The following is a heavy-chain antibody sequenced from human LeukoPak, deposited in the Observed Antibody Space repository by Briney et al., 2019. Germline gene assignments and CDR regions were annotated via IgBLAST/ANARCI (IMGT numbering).Heavy chain of an antibody. CDR2: ISDNNGDT. Sequence: ASVKVSCKASGYTFTGYYMHWVRQAPGQGLEWMGWISDNNGDTNYAQKLQGRVTMTTDTSTSTAYMELRSLRSDDTAVYYCARRGDSSGWYWLDYWGQGTLVTVSS. CDR3: ARRGDSSGWYWLDY. J-gene: IGHJ4*02. D-gene: IGHD6-19*01. V-gene: IGHV1-18*04. CDR1: GYTFTGYY.